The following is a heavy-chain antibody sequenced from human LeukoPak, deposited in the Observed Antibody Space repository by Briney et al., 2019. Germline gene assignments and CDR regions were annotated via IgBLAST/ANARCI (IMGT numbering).Heavy chain of an antibody. CDR1: GVSISSSNSY. D-gene: IGHD3/OR15-3a*01. CDR2: IYYSGNT. CDR3: ARQTGSGLFILP. V-gene: IGHV4-39*01. Sequence: SETLSLTCTVSGVSISSSNSYWGWIRQPPGKVLEWIGSIYYSGNTYYNASLKSQVSISIDTSKSQFSLRLTSVTAADTAVYYCARQTGSGLFILPGGQGTLVTVSS. J-gene: IGHJ4*02.